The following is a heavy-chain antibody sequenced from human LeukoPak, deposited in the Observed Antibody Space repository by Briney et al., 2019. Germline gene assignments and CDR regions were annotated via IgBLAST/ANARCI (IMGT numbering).Heavy chain of an antibody. J-gene: IGHJ4*02. Sequence: SETLSLTCTVSGGSISSYYWSWIRQPPGKGLEWIGYIYYSGSTNYNPSLKSRVTISVDTSKNQFSLKLSSVTAADTAVYYCARRKNSPSPFDYWGQGTLVTVSS. CDR1: GGSISSYY. CDR2: IYYSGST. D-gene: IGHD6-6*01. V-gene: IGHV4-59*01. CDR3: ARRKNSPSPFDY.